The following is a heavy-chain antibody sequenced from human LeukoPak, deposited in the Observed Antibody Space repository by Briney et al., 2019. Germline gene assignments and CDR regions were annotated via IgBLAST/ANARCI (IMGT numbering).Heavy chain of an antibody. CDR2: IKSKTDGGTT. CDR3: TTASYGDYAFDY. CDR1: GFTFSNAW. D-gene: IGHD4-17*01. J-gene: IGHJ4*02. V-gene: IGHV3-15*01. Sequence: PGGSLRLSCAASGFTFSNAWMSWVRQAPGKGLEWVGRIKSKTDGGTTDYAAPVKGRFTISRDDSKNTLYLQMNSLKTEDTAVYYCTTASYGDYAFDYWGQGTLVTVSS.